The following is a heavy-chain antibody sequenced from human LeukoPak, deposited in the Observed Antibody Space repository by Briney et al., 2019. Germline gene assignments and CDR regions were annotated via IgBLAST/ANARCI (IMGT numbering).Heavy chain of an antibody. J-gene: IGHJ6*02. CDR3: ARGGTGTTLGYYYGMDV. D-gene: IGHD1-7*01. CDR2: INPNSGGT. CDR1: GYTFTGYY. Sequence: GASVTVSCKASGYTFTGYYMHWVRQAPGQGLEWMGWINPNSGGTNYAQKFQGRVTMTRDTSISTAYMELSRLRSDDTAVYYCARGGTGTTLGYYYGMDVWGQGTTVTVSS. V-gene: IGHV1-2*02.